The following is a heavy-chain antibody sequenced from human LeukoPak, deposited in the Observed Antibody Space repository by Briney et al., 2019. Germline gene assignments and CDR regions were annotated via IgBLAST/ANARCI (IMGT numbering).Heavy chain of an antibody. CDR2: INSDGSST. J-gene: IGHJ4*02. CDR1: GLTFSSYW. D-gene: IGHD3-9*01. V-gene: IGHV3-74*01. CDR3: ARVSLYYDILTGDEPYYFDY. Sequence: PGGSLRLSCAASGLTFSSYWMHWVRQAPGKGLVWVSRINSDGSSTSYADSVKGRFTVSRDNAKNTLCLQMNSLRAEDTAVYYCARVSLYYDILTGDEPYYFDYWGQGTLVTVSS.